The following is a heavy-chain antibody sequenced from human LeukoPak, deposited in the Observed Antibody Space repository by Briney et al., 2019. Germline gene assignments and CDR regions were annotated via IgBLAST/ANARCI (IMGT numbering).Heavy chain of an antibody. CDR2: ISDSGGRT. CDR3: AKRGVVIRVILVGFHKEANYFDS. D-gene: IGHD3-22*01. V-gene: IGHV3-23*01. Sequence: GGSLRLSCAVSGFTLSNYGMSWVRQAPGKGLEWVAGISDSGGRTTYADSVKGRFSISRDNPKNTLYLQMNSLRAEDTAVYFCAKRGVVIRVILVGFHKEANYFDSWGQGALVTVSS. J-gene: IGHJ4*02. CDR1: GFTLSNYG.